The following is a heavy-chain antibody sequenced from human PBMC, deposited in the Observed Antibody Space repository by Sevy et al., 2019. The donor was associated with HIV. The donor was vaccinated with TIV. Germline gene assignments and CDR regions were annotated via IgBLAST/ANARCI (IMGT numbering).Heavy chain of an antibody. CDR2: IYYSGST. V-gene: IGHV4-39*01. CDR1: GGSISSSSYY. D-gene: IGHD6-19*01. Sequence: SETLSLTCTVSGGSISSSSYYWGWIRQSPGKGLEWIGSIYYSGSTYYNPSLKSRVTISVDTSKNQFSLKLSSVTAADTAVYYCALIAVAAIYGMDVWGQGTTVTVSS. CDR3: ALIAVAAIYGMDV. J-gene: IGHJ6*02.